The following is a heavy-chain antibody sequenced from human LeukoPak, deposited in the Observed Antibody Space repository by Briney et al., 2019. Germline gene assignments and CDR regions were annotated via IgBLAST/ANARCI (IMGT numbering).Heavy chain of an antibody. J-gene: IGHJ1*01. CDR1: GYTFTGYY. D-gene: IGHD6-13*01. Sequence: ASVKVSCKASGYTFTGYYMHWVRQAPGQGLEWMGWINPNSGGTNYAQKFQGRVTMTRDTSTSTVYMELRSLRSEDTAIYYCARVLGYSNRSALQHWGQGTLVIVSS. CDR3: ARVLGYSNRSALQH. CDR2: INPNSGGT. V-gene: IGHV1-2*02.